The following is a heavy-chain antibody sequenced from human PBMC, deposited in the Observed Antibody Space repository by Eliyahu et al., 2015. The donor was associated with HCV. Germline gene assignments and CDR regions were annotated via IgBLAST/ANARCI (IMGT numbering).Heavy chain of an antibody. V-gene: IGHV4-39*07. J-gene: IGHJ5*02. CDR3: ARGSSDTSGYLNWFDP. CDR2: SYYTGST. D-gene: IGHD2-21*01. Sequence: QLQLQESGPGLVKPSETLSLNCTVSGGSLSXYYWGWIRQPPGKGLEWIAISYYTGSTYSNPSLKSRVTVSVDTSNNQFSLKLVSMTAADTAIYYCARGSSDTSGYLNWFDPWGQGTLVTVSS. CDR1: GGSLSXYY.